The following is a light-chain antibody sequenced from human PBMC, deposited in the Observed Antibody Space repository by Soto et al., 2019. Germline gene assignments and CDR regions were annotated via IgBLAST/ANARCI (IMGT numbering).Light chain of an antibody. J-gene: IGLJ1*01. CDR2: EVS. CDR1: SSDVGSYNL. Sequence: QSVLTQPASVSGSPGQSITISCTGTSSDVGSYNLVSWYQQHPGKAPKLMIYEVSKRPSGVSNRFSGSKSGNTASLTISGLQAEDVADYYCCSYADSSTPLIFGPVSIVT. CDR3: CSYADSSTPLI. V-gene: IGLV2-23*02.